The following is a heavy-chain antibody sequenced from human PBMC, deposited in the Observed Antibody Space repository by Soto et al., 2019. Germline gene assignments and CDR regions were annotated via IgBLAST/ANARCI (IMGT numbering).Heavy chain of an antibody. CDR3: AAVSSGYYVFDY. CDR1: GGTFSSYA. J-gene: IGHJ4*02. V-gene: IGHV1-69*13. Sequence: ASVKVSCKASGGTFSSYAISWVRQAPGQGLEWMGGIIPIFGTANYAQKFQGRVTITADESTSTAYMELSSLRSEDTAVYYCAAVSSGYYVFDYWGQGTLVTVSS. D-gene: IGHD3-22*01. CDR2: IIPIFGTA.